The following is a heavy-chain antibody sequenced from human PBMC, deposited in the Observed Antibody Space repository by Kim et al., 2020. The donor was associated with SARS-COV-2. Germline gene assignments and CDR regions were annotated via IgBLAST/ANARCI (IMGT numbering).Heavy chain of an antibody. D-gene: IGHD1-26*01. Sequence: AKYADSGKGRCTSSRDNAKNTLYLQMNNLRPEDAAVYYCARYSGSAFDIWGQGTMVSVSS. CDR2: A. V-gene: IGHV3-74*01. J-gene: IGHJ3*02. CDR3: ARYSGSAFDI.